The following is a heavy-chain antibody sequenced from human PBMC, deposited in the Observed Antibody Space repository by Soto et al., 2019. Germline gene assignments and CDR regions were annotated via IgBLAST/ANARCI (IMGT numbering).Heavy chain of an antibody. V-gene: IGHV3-21*01. J-gene: IGHJ6*03. Sequence: EVQLVESGGGLVKPGWSLRLSCAASGFTFSSYSMNWVRQAPGKGLEWVSSISSSSSYIYYADSVKGRFTISRDNAKNSLYLQMNSLRAEDTAVYYCARANTYYYYYMDVWGKGTTVTVSS. CDR2: ISSSSSYI. CDR1: GFTFSSYS. D-gene: IGHD5-18*01. CDR3: ARANTYYYYYMDV.